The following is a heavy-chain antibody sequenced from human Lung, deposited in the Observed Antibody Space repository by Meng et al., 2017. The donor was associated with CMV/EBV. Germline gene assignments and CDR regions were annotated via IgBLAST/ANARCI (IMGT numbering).Heavy chain of an antibody. J-gene: IGHJ4*02. CDR2: MSYDGSKT. CDR3: AKPRSGFVVVPAAIDS. CDR1: GFPSSGHA. V-gene: IGHV3-30*04. D-gene: IGHD2-2*01. Sequence: SCAASGFPSSGHAMHWVRQAPGKGLEWVALMSYDGSKTFYADFVKGRFTISRDNSRNTLYLQMSGLRTDDTAVYYCAKPRSGFVVVPAAIDSWGQGTLVTVSS.